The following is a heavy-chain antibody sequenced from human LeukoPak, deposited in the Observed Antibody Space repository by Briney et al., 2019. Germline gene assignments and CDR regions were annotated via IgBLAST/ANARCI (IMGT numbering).Heavy chain of an antibody. D-gene: IGHD3-22*01. V-gene: IGHV3-21*01. CDR1: GFTFSSYT. CDR3: ARGPGEGGSSGYYYGKPEDPAEYYFDY. J-gene: IGHJ4*02. CDR2: ISSSSTYI. Sequence: GGSLRLSCAASGFTFSSYTMNWVRQAPGKGLEWVSSISSSSTYINYADSVKGRFTISRDNAKNSLYLQMNSLRAEDTAVYYCARGPGEGGSSGYYYGKPEDPAEYYFDYWGQGTLVTVSS.